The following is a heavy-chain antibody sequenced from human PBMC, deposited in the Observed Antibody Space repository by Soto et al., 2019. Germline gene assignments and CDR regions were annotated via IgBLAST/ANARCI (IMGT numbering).Heavy chain of an antibody. D-gene: IGHD5-18*01. V-gene: IGHV4-59*08. CDR3: ARHRYSYGVYYFDY. CDR2: IYYSGST. CDR1: GGSISNYF. Sequence: SETLSLTCTVSGGSISNYFWSWIRQPTGKGLEWIGYIYYSGSTNYNPSLTSRVTISVDTSKNQFSLKLSSVTAADTAVYYCARHRYSYGVYYFDYWGQGTLVTVSS. J-gene: IGHJ4*02.